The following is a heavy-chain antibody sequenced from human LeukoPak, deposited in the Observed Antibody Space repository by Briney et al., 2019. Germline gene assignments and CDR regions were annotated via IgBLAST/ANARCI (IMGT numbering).Heavy chain of an antibody. Sequence: GGSLRLSCTASGFTFGDYAMSWVRQAPGQGLERVGFIRSKAYGGTTEYAASVKGRFTISRDDSRSIAYLQMNSLKTEDTAVYYCTRDLGNEYGDYGSRYWGQGTQVTVSS. J-gene: IGHJ4*02. V-gene: IGHV3-49*04. CDR2: IRSKAYGGTT. CDR3: TRDLGNEYGDYGSRY. D-gene: IGHD4-17*01. CDR1: GFTFGDYA.